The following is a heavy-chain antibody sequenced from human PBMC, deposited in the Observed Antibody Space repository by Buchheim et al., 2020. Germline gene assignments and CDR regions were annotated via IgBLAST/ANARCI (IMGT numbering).Heavy chain of an antibody. CDR3: ARWELSDWYFDL. J-gene: IGHJ2*01. Sequence: QVQLVESGGGVVQPGRSLRLSCAASGFTFSSYAMHWVRQAPGKGLEWVAVISYDGSNKYYADSVKGRFTISRDNSTNTLYLQMNSLRAEDTAVYYCARWELSDWYFDLWGRGTL. CDR2: ISYDGSNK. D-gene: IGHD1-26*01. CDR1: GFTFSSYA. V-gene: IGHV3-30-3*01.